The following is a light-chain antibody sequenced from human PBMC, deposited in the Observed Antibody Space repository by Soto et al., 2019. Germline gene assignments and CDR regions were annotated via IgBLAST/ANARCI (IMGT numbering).Light chain of an antibody. Sequence: SPGTLSLSPGERATLSCRASQSVSSSYLAWYQQEPGQAPRLLIHGASSRATGIPDRFSGSGSGTDFTLTISRLEPEDFAVYYCQQYGSSITFGQGTRLEIK. CDR2: GAS. V-gene: IGKV3-20*01. CDR1: QSVSSSY. CDR3: QQYGSSIT. J-gene: IGKJ5*01.